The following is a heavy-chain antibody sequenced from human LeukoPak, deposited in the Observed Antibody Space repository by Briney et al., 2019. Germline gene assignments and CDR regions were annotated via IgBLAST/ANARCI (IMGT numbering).Heavy chain of an antibody. Sequence: GGSLRLSCAASGFTFSNYEMSWVRQAPGKGLEWVSYISTSSSTIYYADSVKGRFTISRDNAKNSLFLQMSSLRDDDTAVYFCARSRGVSDYWGQGTLVTVSS. CDR3: ARSRGVSDY. J-gene: IGHJ4*02. D-gene: IGHD3-10*01. CDR1: GFTFSNYE. V-gene: IGHV3-48*02. CDR2: ISTSSSTI.